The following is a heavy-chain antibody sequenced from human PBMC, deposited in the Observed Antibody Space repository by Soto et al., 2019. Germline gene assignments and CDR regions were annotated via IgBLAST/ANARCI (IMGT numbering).Heavy chain of an antibody. V-gene: IGHV2-26*01. CDR1: GFSLSNARMG. J-gene: IGHJ4*02. D-gene: IGHD1-26*01. CDR3: ARHGRGVGARPLDY. CDR2: IFSNDEK. Sequence: QVTLKESGPVLVKPTENLTLTCTVSGFSLSNARMGVSWIRQPPRKALEWLAHIFSNDEKTYSTSLKSRLTISKDTSKSQVVLTMTNMDPVDTATYYCARHGRGVGARPLDYWGQGTLVTVSS.